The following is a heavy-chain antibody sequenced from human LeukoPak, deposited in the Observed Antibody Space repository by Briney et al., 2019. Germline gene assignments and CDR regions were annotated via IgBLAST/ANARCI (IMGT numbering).Heavy chain of an antibody. V-gene: IGHV1-2*02. J-gene: IGHJ5*02. CDR1: GYTFTGYY. CDR3: ARVGRCSGGSCYSGFGFDP. D-gene: IGHD2-15*01. Sequence: ASVKVSCKASGYTFTGYYMHWVRQAPGQGLEWMGWTNPNSGGTNYAQKLQGRVTMTRDTSISTAYMELSRLRSDDTAVYCCARVGRCSGGSCYSGFGFDPWGQGTLVTVSS. CDR2: TNPNSGGT.